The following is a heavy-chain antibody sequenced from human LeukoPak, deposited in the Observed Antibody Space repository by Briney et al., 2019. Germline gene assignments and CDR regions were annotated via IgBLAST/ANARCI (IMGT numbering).Heavy chain of an antibody. V-gene: IGHV3-23*01. J-gene: IGHJ4*02. CDR2: IGGSGDRT. CDR1: GFTFNNYA. Sequence: GGSLRLSCAASGFTFNNYAMSWVRQAPGKGLEWVSAIGGSGDRTYHADSVKGRFTISRDNSKNTLYLQMNTLRADDTAVYYCARDRGGHDFDYWGQGTLVTVPS. D-gene: IGHD3-16*01. CDR3: ARDRGGHDFDY.